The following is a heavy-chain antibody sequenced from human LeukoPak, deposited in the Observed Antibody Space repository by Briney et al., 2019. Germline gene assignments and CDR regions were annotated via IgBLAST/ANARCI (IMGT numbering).Heavy chain of an antibody. D-gene: IGHD3-22*01. J-gene: IGHJ4*02. CDR2: MNPKSGNT. CDR1: GYTFTRCD. Sequence: GASVKVSCKASGYTFTRCDINWVRQATGQGLEWMGWMNPKSGNTGHAQKFQGRVTITRDTSISTVYMELSSLRSEDTAVYFCARVDGSADYWGQGTLVTVSS. CDR3: ARVDGSADY. V-gene: IGHV1-8*03.